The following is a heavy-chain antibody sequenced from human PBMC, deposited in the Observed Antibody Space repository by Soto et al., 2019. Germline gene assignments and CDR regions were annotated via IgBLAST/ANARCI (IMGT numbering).Heavy chain of an antibody. CDR1: GGSISSSNW. Sequence: QVQLQESGPGLVKPSGTLSLTCAVSGGSISSSNWWSWVRQPPGKGLEWIGEIYHSGSTNYNPSLKSRVTMSVHKSKNQFSLKLRPVTAADTAVYYCARVCAVAISPGYGMDVWGQGTTVTVSS. V-gene: IGHV4-4*02. CDR2: IYHSGST. J-gene: IGHJ6*02. CDR3: ARVCAVAISPGYGMDV. D-gene: IGHD6-19*01.